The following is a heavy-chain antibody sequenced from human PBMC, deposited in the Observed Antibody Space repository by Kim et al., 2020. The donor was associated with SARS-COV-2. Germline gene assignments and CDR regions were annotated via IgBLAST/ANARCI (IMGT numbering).Heavy chain of an antibody. Sequence: GGSLRLSCAASGFTFSSYGMHWVRQAPGKGLEWVAVIWYDGSNKYYADSVKGRFTISRDNSKNTLYLQMNSLRAEDTAVYYCARVLGEYSSPAKPLGYWGQGTLVTVSS. D-gene: IGHD6-6*01. V-gene: IGHV3-33*01. CDR3: ARVLGEYSSPAKPLGY. CDR2: IWYDGSNK. CDR1: GFTFSSYG. J-gene: IGHJ4*02.